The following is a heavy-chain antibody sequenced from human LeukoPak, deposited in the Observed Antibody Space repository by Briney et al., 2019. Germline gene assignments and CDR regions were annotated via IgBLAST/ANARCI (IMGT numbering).Heavy chain of an antibody. CDR2: IIPILGTA. Sequence: ASVKVSCKASGGTFSSYAISWVRQAPGEGLECRGGIIPILGTANYAQKFQGRVTITADESTSTAYMELSSLRSEDTAVYYCARTLRGYYDSSGYSINWFDPWGQGTLVTVSS. CDR1: GGTFSSYA. V-gene: IGHV1-69*13. J-gene: IGHJ5*02. D-gene: IGHD3-22*01. CDR3: ARTLRGYYDSSGYSINWFDP.